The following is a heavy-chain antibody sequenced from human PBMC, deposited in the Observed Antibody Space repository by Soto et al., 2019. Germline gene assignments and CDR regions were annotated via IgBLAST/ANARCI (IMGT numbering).Heavy chain of an antibody. CDR2: IYYGRST. V-gene: IGHV4-59*08. CDR3: ARRYGSAIDY. Sequence: QVQLQESGPGLVKPSETLSLTCTVSGGTISSWYWSWIRQPPGKGLEWIGYIYYGRSTNCNPSLKSRVSISXDSSKNQFSLKLSSVTAADTAVYYCARRYGSAIDYWGQGTLVTVSS. J-gene: IGHJ4*02. D-gene: IGHD1-26*01. CDR1: GGTISSWY.